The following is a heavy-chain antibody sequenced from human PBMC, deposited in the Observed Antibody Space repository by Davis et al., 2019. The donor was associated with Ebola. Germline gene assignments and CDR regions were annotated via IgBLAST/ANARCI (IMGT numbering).Heavy chain of an antibody. D-gene: IGHD6-19*01. V-gene: IGHV4-59*01. Sequence: PSETLSLTCTVSGGSISSYYLSWIRQPPGKGLEWIGYIYYSGSTNYNPSLKSRVTISADSSKNQFSLKLSSVTAADTAVYYCARGHSSGWYDYWGQGTLVTVSS. J-gene: IGHJ4*02. CDR3: ARGHSSGWYDY. CDR1: GGSISSYY. CDR2: IYYSGST.